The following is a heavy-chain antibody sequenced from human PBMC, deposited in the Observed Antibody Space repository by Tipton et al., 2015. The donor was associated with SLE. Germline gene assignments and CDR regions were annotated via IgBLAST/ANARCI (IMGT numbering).Heavy chain of an antibody. Sequence: GSLRLSCAASGFTVSSNYMSWVRQAPGKGLEWVSVIYSGGSTYYADSVKGRFTISRDNSKNTLYLQMNSLRAEDTAVYYCARVTTMVRGPTYYFDYWGQGTLVTVSS. CDR1: GFTVSSNY. CDR3: ARVTTMVRGPTYYFDY. J-gene: IGHJ4*02. D-gene: IGHD3-10*01. V-gene: IGHV3-66*01. CDR2: IYSGGST.